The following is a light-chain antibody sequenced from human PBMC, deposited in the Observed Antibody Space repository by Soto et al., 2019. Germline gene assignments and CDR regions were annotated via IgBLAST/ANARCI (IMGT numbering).Light chain of an antibody. CDR2: GVS. CDR3: QQYDNSPT. CDR1: QSVSSNY. J-gene: IGKJ1*01. Sequence: EIVLTHSPGTLSLSPGERATLSCRASQSVSSNYLAWYQQKPGQAPRLLIYGVSSRATGLPDRFSGSGSGTDFTLSISRLEPEDFAVYYCQQYDNSPTFGQGTKVDIK. V-gene: IGKV3-20*01.